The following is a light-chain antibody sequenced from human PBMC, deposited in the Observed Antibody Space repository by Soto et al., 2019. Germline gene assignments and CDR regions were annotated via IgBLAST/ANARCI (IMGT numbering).Light chain of an antibody. V-gene: IGKV3-15*01. Sequence: EIEMTQSPATLSVSPGERATLSSRASQSVSSNLAWYLQKPGQAPRLLIYGASTRATGIPARFSGSGSGNEFTLNISSLQAEDFAVYYCQQYNNGPPLTFGGGTKVEIK. J-gene: IGKJ4*01. CDR1: QSVSSN. CDR2: GAS. CDR3: QQYNNGPPLT.